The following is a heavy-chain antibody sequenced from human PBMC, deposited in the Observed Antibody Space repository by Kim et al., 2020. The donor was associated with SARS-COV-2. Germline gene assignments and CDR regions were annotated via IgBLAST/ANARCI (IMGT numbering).Heavy chain of an antibody. V-gene: IGHV3-15*01. Sequence: GGSLRLSCAASGFTFSNAYMSWVRQAPGKGLEWVGRIKTNPDGGTVEYATSVKGRFTISRDDSKNTLYLQMTSLKTEDTAVYYCSTALTWEHKSDYWGQGTLVTVSS. J-gene: IGHJ4*02. CDR1: GFTFSNAY. D-gene: IGHD1-26*01. CDR2: IKTNPDGGTV. CDR3: STALTWEHKSDY.